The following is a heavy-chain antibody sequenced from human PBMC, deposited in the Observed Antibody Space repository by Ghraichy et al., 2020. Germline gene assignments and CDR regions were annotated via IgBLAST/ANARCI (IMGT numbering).Heavy chain of an antibody. Sequence: GALRLSCAASGFTFSSYSMNWVRQAPGKGLEWVSYISSSSSTIYYADSVKGRFTISRDNAKNSLYLQMNSLRDEDTAVYYCARAFTTYDSSGYYADAAFDIWGQGTMVTVSS. CDR3: ARAFTTYDSSGYYADAAFDI. CDR1: GFTFSSYS. CDR2: ISSSSSTI. V-gene: IGHV3-48*02. J-gene: IGHJ3*02. D-gene: IGHD3-22*01.